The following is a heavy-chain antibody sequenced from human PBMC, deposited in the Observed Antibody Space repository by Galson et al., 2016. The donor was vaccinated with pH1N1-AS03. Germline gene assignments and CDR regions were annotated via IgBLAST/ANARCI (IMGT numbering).Heavy chain of an antibody. CDR2: IYYNGDP. D-gene: IGHD3-22*01. Sequence: QVQLQESGPGLVKPSETLSLTCSVSGFSMTHSYWSCIRHPPGQGLDWIGYIYYNGDPNYSPSLKSRVTISMDTSKNQFSLQLTSVTAADTAFYYCATTWGSGYTVDYWGQGILVTVSS. V-gene: IGHV4-59*01. CDR1: GFSMTHSY. J-gene: IGHJ4*02. CDR3: ATTWGSGYTVDY.